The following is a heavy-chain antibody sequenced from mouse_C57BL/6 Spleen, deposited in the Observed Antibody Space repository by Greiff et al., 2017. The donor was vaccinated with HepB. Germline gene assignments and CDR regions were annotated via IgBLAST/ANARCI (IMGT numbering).Heavy chain of an antibody. CDR2: ISSGGSYT. CDR3: ARGAYDYDWYFDV. V-gene: IGHV5-6*01. J-gene: IGHJ1*03. Sequence: EVQLVESGGDLVKPGGSLKLSCAASGFTFSSYGMSWVRQTPDKRLEWVATISSGGSYTYYPDSVKGRFTISRDNAKNTLYLQMSSLKSEDTAMYYCARGAYDYDWYFDVGGTGTTVTVSS. D-gene: IGHD2-4*01. CDR1: GFTFSSYG.